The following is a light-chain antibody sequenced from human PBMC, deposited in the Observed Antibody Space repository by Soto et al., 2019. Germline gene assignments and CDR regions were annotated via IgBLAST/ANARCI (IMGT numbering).Light chain of an antibody. J-gene: IGLJ2*01. V-gene: IGLV7-43*01. Sequence: QTVVTQDPSLTVSPGGTVTLTCASSNGPVTSDYYPNWFQQKPGQAPRALIYSTTKKHSWTPARFSGSLLGGKADLTLSGVHPEDEADYYCLLYYGAAVVFGGGTKVTVL. CDR2: STT. CDR1: NGPVTSDYY. CDR3: LLYYGAAVV.